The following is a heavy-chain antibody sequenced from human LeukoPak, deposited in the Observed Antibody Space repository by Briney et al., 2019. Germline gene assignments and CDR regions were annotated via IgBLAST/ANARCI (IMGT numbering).Heavy chain of an antibody. J-gene: IGHJ6*03. CDR1: GFSVSSNY. CDR3: ARGMKYSTGWYYMDV. Sequence: GGSLRLSCAASGFSVSSNYMNWVRQAPGKGLAWVSVIYSGGSTYYADSVKGRFTISRDNSKNTLYLQMNSLRAEDTAVYYCARGMKYSTGWYYMDVWGKGTTVTISS. V-gene: IGHV3-53*01. CDR2: IYSGGST. D-gene: IGHD6-19*01.